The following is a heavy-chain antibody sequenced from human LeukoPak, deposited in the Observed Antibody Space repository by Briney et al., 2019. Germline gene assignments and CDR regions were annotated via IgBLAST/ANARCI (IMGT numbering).Heavy chain of an antibody. CDR3: ATLLTGTTPYYFDY. CDR2: IYPGDSDT. V-gene: IGHV5-51*01. Sequence: GESLKISCNGSGYXFTSYWICWVRQMPGKGLEWMGIIYPGDSDTRYSPSFQGQVTISADKSISTAYLQWSSLKASDTAMYYCATLLTGTTPYYFDYWGQGTLVTVSS. J-gene: IGHJ4*02. D-gene: IGHD1-14*01. CDR1: GYXFTSYW.